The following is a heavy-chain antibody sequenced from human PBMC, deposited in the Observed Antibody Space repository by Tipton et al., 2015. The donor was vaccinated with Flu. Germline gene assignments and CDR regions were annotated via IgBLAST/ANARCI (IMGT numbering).Heavy chain of an antibody. CDR1: GGPITNGETS. J-gene: IGHJ4*02. D-gene: IGHD2-21*02. CDR2: IYSSGRT. Sequence: TLSLTCTVSGGPITNGETSWNWIRQRPGKGLEWIGYIYSSGRTYYNPSLRSRVAISVDTSKNQFSLKLNSVTAADTAVYYCARDLDILGCGDCYPVWGQGALVTVSS. V-gene: IGHV4-31*03. CDR3: ARDLDILGCGDCYPV.